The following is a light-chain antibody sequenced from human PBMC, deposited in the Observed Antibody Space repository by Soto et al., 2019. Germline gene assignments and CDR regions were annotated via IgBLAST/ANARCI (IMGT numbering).Light chain of an antibody. CDR2: GAS. CDR3: QHYGSSPST. CDR1: QSVSSSY. J-gene: IGKJ2*01. V-gene: IGKV3-20*01. Sequence: EIVLTQSPGTLSLSPGKRATLSCRASQSVSSSYLAWYQQKPGQAPRLLFYGASSRATGIPDRVSGSGSATDVSLTISGLEPEYFTVNLCQHYGSSPSTFGQGTKEEIK.